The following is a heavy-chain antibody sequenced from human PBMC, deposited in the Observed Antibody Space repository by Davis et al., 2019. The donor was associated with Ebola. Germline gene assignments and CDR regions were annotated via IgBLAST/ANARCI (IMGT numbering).Heavy chain of an antibody. CDR3: ARHSSGYYYGSVDF. D-gene: IGHD3-22*01. V-gene: IGHV3-48*02. Sequence: PGGSLRLSCAASDFTVSNKYMNWVRQAPGKGLEWVSHISSTITTVYYADSVKGRFTISRDNAKNSLYLQMNSLRDEDTAVYYCARHSSGYYYGSVDFWGQGTLVTVSS. J-gene: IGHJ4*02. CDR1: DFTVSNKY. CDR2: ISSTITTV.